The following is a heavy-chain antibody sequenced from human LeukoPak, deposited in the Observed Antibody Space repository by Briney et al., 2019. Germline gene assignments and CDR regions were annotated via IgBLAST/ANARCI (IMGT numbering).Heavy chain of an antibody. Sequence: GGSLRLSCAASGFTFSSYAMSWVRQAPGKGLEWVSAISGSGGSTYYADSVKGRFTISRDNAKSTLYLQMNSLRAEDTAVYYCASQGYYDFWSEGGYYFDYWGQGTLVTVSS. CDR1: GFTFSSYA. J-gene: IGHJ4*02. CDR3: ASQGYYDFWSEGGYYFDY. V-gene: IGHV3-23*01. CDR2: ISGSGGST. D-gene: IGHD3-3*01.